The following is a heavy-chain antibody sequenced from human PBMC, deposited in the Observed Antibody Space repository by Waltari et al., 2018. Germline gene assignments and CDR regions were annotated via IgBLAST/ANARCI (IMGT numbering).Heavy chain of an antibody. CDR1: GFTFSSYA. CDR2: ISGRGGST. D-gene: IGHD6-13*01. Sequence: EVQLLESGGGLVQPGGSLRLSCAASGFTFSSYAMSWVRQAPGKGLEWVAAISGRGGSTYYADSVKGRFTISRDNSKNTLYLQMNSLRAEDTAVYYCAKEIAAAGTVDYWGQGTLVTVSS. V-gene: IGHV3-23*01. CDR3: AKEIAAAGTVDY. J-gene: IGHJ4*02.